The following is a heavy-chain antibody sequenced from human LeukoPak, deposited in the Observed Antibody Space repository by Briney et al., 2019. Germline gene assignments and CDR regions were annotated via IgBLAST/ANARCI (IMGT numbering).Heavy chain of an antibody. J-gene: IGHJ4*02. CDR3: ARSVSSSWYSLGY. Sequence: SVQVSCKASGGTFSSYAISWVRQAPGQGLEWMGRIIPILGIANYAQKFQGRVTITADKSTSTAYMELSSLRSEDTAVYYCARSVSSSWYSLGYWGQGTLVTVSS. V-gene: IGHV1-69*04. CDR1: GGTFSSYA. CDR2: IIPILGIA. D-gene: IGHD6-13*01.